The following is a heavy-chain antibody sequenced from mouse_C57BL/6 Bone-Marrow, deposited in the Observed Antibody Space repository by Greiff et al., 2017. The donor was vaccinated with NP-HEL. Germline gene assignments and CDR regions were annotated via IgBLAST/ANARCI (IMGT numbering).Heavy chain of an antibody. Sequence: EVQLVESGAELVRPGASVKLSCTASGFNIKDDYMHWVKQRPEQGLEWIGWIDPENGDTEYASKFQGKATITADTSSNTAYLQLSSLTSEDTAVYYCTTVIYYDYDEGYWGQGTTLTVSS. CDR3: TTVIYYDYDEGY. V-gene: IGHV14-4*01. CDR1: GFNIKDDY. CDR2: IDPENGDT. J-gene: IGHJ2*01. D-gene: IGHD2-4*01.